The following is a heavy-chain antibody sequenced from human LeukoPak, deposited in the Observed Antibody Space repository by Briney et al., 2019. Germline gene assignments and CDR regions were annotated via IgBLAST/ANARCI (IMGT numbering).Heavy chain of an antibody. CDR3: ASETPIAAVIDGRAGYFQH. D-gene: IGHD2-21*01. J-gene: IGHJ1*01. CDR2: IIPMFGTA. CDR1: GGSFISFA. Sequence: SVKVSCKASGGSFISFAIGWVRQAPGQGLEWMGGIIPMFGTANYAQNFQGRVTITTDESTSTAYMELSSLRSEDTAMYYCASETPIAAVIDGRAGYFQHWGQGTLVTVSS. V-gene: IGHV1-69*05.